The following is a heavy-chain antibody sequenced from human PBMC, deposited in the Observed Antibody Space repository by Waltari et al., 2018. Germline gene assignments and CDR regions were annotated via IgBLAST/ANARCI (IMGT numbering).Heavy chain of an antibody. Sequence: EVQLLESGGDLVQPGGSLRLSCSGSGFTFRTFAMGWVRQPPGKGRVWVSTNTGGGGATYYSDSVKGRFTTSRDNSKNTLYLQMNTLRPEDTAIYFCAGDSSGYYAFDFWGRGTLVAVSS. CDR2: NTGGGGAT. D-gene: IGHD6-19*01. J-gene: IGHJ4*02. V-gene: IGHV3-23*01. CDR1: GFTFRTFA. CDR3: AGDSSGYYAFDF.